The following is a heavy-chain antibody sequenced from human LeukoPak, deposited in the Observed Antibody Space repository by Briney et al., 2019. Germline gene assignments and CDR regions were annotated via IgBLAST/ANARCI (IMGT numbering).Heavy chain of an antibody. Sequence: ASVKVSCKTSGYTVADYYIHWVRQAPRQGPEWLGWIFPKRGTTDCAQNMKGRVTMTWDASIRTAYLELGGLRPDDTAVYYCARDPEWEVTLDHWGQGTLVTVSS. CDR2: IFPKRGTT. CDR3: ARDPEWEVTLDH. CDR1: GYTVADYY. D-gene: IGHD1-26*01. V-gene: IGHV1-2*02. J-gene: IGHJ4*02.